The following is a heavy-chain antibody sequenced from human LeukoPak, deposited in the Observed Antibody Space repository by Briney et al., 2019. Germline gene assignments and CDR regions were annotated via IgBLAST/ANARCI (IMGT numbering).Heavy chain of an antibody. CDR3: ARGRVGGWYDY. Sequence: GGSLRLSCAASGFIFIGYWMHWGRQAPGKRLVWVSRINSDGSSKTYADSVKGRCTISRDNAKNTVYLEMNSLRDDDTDVYCCARGRVGGWYDYWGQGTLVTVSS. CDR2: INSDGSSK. D-gene: IGHD6-19*01. J-gene: IGHJ4*02. CDR1: GFIFIGYW. V-gene: IGHV3-74*01.